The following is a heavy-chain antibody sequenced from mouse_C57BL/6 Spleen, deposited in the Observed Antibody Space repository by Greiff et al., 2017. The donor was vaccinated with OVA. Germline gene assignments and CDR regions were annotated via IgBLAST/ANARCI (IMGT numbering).Heavy chain of an antibody. V-gene: IGHV1-50*01. CDR3: ARRGNYLYYFDY. J-gene: IGHJ2*01. CDR1: GYTFTSYW. Sequence: QVQLQQPGAELVKPGASVKLSCKASGYTFTSYWMQWVQQRPGQGLEWIGEIDPSDSYTNYNQKFKGKATLTVDTSSSTAYMQLSSLTSEDSAVYYCARRGNYLYYFDYWGQGTTLTGSS. CDR2: IDPSDSYT. D-gene: IGHD2-1*01.